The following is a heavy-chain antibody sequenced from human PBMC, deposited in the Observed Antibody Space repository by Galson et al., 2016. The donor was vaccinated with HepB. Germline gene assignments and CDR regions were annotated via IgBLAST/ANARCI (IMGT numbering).Heavy chain of an antibody. D-gene: IGHD4-23*01. J-gene: IGHJ4*02. CDR1: GFTFNNYA. CDR2: ICGSGTCT. CDR3: AKDLTTAVTQFYFDM. Sequence: SLRLSCAASGFTFNNYAMSWVRQAPGKGLEWVSGICGSGTCTYFADSVKGRFSISRDNSKNALYLEMNSLRAEDTAVYYCAKDLTTAVTQFYFDMWGQGTLVTVSS. V-gene: IGHV3-23*01.